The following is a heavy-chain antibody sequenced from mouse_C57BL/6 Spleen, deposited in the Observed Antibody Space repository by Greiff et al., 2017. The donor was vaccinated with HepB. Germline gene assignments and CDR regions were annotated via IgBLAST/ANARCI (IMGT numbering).Heavy chain of an antibody. J-gene: IGHJ3*01. D-gene: IGHD2-3*01. CDR3: ARGGDGTFAY. Sequence: VKLMESGAELVKPGASVKISCKASGYAFSSYWMNWVKQRPGKGLEWIGQIYPGDGDTNYNGKFKGKATLTADKSSSTAYMQLSSLTSEDSAVYFCARGGDGTFAYWGQGTLVTVSA. CDR1: GYAFSSYW. V-gene: IGHV1-80*01. CDR2: IYPGDGDT.